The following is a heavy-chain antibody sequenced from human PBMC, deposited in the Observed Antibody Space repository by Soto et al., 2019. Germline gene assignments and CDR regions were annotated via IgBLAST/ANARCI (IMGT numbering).Heavy chain of an antibody. CDR1: GGSISSSSYY. J-gene: IGHJ4*02. V-gene: IGHV4-39*01. CDR3: ARLPWFNKNFDY. CDR2: IYYSGST. D-gene: IGHD3-9*01. Sequence: SETLSLTCTVSGGSISSSSYYWGWIRQPPGKGLEWIGSIYYSGSTYYNPSLKSRVTISVDTSKNQFSLKLSSVTAADTAVYYCARLPWFNKNFDYWGQGTLVTVSS.